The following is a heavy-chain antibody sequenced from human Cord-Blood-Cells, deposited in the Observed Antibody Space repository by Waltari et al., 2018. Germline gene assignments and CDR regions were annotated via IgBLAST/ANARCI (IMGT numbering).Heavy chain of an antibody. CDR3: ARDPGYYGSGSYFDY. CDR2: ISYDGSNK. J-gene: IGHJ4*02. Sequence: YAMHWVRQAPGKGLEWVAVISYDGSNKYYADSVKGRFTISRDNSKNTLYLQMNSLRAEDTAVYYCARDPGYYGSGSYFDYWGQGTLVTVSS. CDR1: YA. D-gene: IGHD3-10*01. V-gene: IGHV3-30*04.